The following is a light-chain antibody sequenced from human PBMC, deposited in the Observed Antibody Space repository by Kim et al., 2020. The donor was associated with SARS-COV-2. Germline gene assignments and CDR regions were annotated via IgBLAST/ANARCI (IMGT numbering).Light chain of an antibody. CDR1: QSISSY. CDR3: QQSYSTQYT. CDR2: AAS. Sequence: DIQMTQSPSSLSASVGDRVTITCRASQSISSYLNWYQQKPGKAPKLLIYAASSLQSGVPSRFSGSGSGTDFTLTISSLQPEYFATYYCQQSYSTQYTFGQGTKLEI. V-gene: IGKV1-39*01. J-gene: IGKJ2*01.